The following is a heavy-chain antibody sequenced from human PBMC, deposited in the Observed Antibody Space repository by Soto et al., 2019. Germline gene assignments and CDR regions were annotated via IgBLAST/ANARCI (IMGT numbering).Heavy chain of an antibody. J-gene: IGHJ5*02. D-gene: IGHD3-16*01. CDR2: IYYIGRT. CDR1: GGSVSSGSFY. Sequence: LSLTCTVSGGSVSSGSFYWGWVRQPPGKRLEWIGYIYYIGRTNYNPSLKSRVTMSVDTSKNQFSLRLTSMTTADTAVYYCANLMGAGGWFDPWGQGTLVTVSS. CDR3: ANLMGAGGWFDP. V-gene: IGHV4-61*01.